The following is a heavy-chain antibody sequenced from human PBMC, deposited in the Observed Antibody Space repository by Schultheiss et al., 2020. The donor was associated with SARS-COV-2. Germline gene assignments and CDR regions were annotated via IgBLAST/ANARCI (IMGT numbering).Heavy chain of an antibody. CDR3: VKEGEEMGTS. V-gene: IGHV3-7*03. D-gene: IGHD1-1*01. CDR2: INQNGREK. CDR1: GFTFSSYN. J-gene: IGHJ4*02. Sequence: GGSLRLSCAASGFTFSSYNMHWVRQAPGKGLEWVANINQNGREKYYVDSVKGRFTISRDNAKNSLDLQMNSLRVDDTAVYYCVKEGEEMGTSWGQGTLVTVSS.